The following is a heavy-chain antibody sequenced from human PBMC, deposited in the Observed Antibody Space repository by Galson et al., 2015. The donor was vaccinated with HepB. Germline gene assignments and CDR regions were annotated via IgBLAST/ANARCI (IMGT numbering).Heavy chain of an antibody. D-gene: IGHD2-8*01. CDR1: GFSFSIYA. J-gene: IGHJ4*02. CDR3: AKRRQSVNDRRLSNFDY. Sequence: SLRLSCAASGFSFSIYAMSWVRQAPGKGLEWVSGISGNGDNTYYADSVKGRFTISRDNSKKTLYLQMKSLRAEDTAVYYCAKRRQSVNDRRLSNFDYWGQGTLVTVSS. CDR2: ISGNGDNT. V-gene: IGHV3-23*01.